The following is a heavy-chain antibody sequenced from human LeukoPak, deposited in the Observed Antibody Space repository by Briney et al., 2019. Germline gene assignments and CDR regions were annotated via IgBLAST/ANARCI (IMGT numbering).Heavy chain of an antibody. CDR2: INHSGST. CDR1: GGSFSGYY. D-gene: IGHD6-19*01. J-gene: IGHJ6*02. CDR3: ARGAGYSSGWYYGMDV. V-gene: IGHV4-34*01. Sequence: SETLSLTCAVYGGSFSGYYWSWIRQPPGKGLEWIGEINHSGSTNYNPSLKSRVTISVDTSKNQFSLKLSSVTAADTAVYYCARGAGYSSGWYYGMDVWGQGTTVTVS.